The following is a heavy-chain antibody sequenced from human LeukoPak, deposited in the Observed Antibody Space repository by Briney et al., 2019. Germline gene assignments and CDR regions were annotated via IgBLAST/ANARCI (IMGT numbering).Heavy chain of an antibody. J-gene: IGHJ5*02. CDR2: IKQDGREK. Sequence: SGGSLRLSCAASGFTLSSYWMSWVRQAPGKGLEWVANIKQDGREKYYVDSVKGRFTISRDNAKNSLYLQMNSLRAEDTAVYYCARDPYSSGWYGNENYYWFDPWGQGTLVTVSS. V-gene: IGHV3-7*01. CDR1: GFTLSSYW. CDR3: ARDPYSSGWYGNENYYWFDP. D-gene: IGHD6-19*01.